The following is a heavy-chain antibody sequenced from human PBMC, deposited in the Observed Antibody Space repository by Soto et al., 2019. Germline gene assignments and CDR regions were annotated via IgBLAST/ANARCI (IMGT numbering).Heavy chain of an antibody. Sequence: ASVKVSCKASGYTFTGYYMHWVRQAPGQGLEWMGWINPNSGGTNYAQKFQGRVTMTRDTSISTAYMELSRLRSDDTAVYYSARDTGIAARPFIDYYYGMDVWGQGTTVTVSS. CDR3: ARDTGIAARPFIDYYYGMDV. D-gene: IGHD6-6*01. CDR1: GYTFTGYY. J-gene: IGHJ6*02. CDR2: INPNSGGT. V-gene: IGHV1-2*02.